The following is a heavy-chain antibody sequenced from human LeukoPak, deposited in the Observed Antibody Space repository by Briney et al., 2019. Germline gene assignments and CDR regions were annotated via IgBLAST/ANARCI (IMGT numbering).Heavy chain of an antibody. CDR3: ARELRYFDWLLSPLGGDAFDI. CDR2: INTNTGNP. D-gene: IGHD3-9*01. CDR1: GCTFTSYA. V-gene: IGHV7-4-1*02. J-gene: IGHJ3*02. Sequence: GASVKVSCKASGCTFTSYAMNWVRQAPGQGLEWMGWINTNTGNPTYAQGFTGRFVFSLDTSVSTAYLQISSLKAEDTAVYYCARELRYFDWLLSPLGGDAFDIWGQGTMVTVSS.